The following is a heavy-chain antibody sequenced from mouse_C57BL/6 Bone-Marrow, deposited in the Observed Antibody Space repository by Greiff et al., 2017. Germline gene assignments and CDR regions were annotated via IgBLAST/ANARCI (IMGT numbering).Heavy chain of an antibody. CDR2: IDPSDSYT. V-gene: IGHV1-69*01. J-gene: IGHJ2*01. CDR3: ARDSSGSFDY. Sequence: VQLQQSGAELVMPGASVKLSCKASGYTFTSYWMHWVKQRPGQGLEWIGEIDPSDSYTNYNQKFKGKSTLTVDKSSSTAYMKLSSLTSEDSAVYYCARDSSGSFDYWGQGTTLTVSS. D-gene: IGHD3-2*02. CDR1: GYTFTSYW.